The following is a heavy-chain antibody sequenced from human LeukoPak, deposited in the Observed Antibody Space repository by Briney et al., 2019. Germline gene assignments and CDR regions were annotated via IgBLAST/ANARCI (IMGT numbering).Heavy chain of an antibody. CDR2: IYSSGRT. Sequence: PGGSLRLSCAASGFTFSDHYMDWVRQAPGKGLEWVSVIYSSGRTYYADSVKGRFTISRDDSKNTLFLQMNSLRADDTAVYYCARDPSGTYWDHWGQGTLVTVSS. CDR1: GFTFSDHY. V-gene: IGHV3-53*01. J-gene: IGHJ4*02. CDR3: ARDPSGTYWDH. D-gene: IGHD1-26*01.